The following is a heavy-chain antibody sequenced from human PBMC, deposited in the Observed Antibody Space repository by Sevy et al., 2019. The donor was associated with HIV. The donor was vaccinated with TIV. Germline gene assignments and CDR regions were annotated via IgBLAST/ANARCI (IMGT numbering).Heavy chain of an antibody. Sequence: GGSLRLSCATSGFTFSSYSMNWVRQAPGKGLEWVSFISTSSSYKYYADSVKGRFTISRDNAKNSLYLQMNSLRAEDTATYYCAKDRNDYNNYMYYFDYWGQGTLVTVSS. CDR1: GFTFSSYS. CDR2: ISTSSSYK. D-gene: IGHD3-16*01. J-gene: IGHJ4*02. V-gene: IGHV3-21*06. CDR3: AKDRNDYNNYMYYFDY.